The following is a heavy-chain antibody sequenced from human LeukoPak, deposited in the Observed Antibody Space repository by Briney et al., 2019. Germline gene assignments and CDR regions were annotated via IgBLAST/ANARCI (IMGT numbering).Heavy chain of an antibody. CDR3: AKVDSSSWYYFDY. CDR1: GLTLSSYA. CDR2: ISYSGGST. D-gene: IGHD6-13*01. J-gene: IGHJ4*02. Sequence: PGGSLRLSCVASGLTLSSYAMSWVRQAPGRGLEWVSGISYSGGSTYYADSVKGRFTISRDNSKNTLYLQMNSLRAEDTAVYYCAKVDSSSWYYFDYWGQGTLVTVSS. V-gene: IGHV3-23*01.